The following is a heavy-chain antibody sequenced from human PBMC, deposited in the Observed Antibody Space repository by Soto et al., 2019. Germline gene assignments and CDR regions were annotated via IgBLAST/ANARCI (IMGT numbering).Heavy chain of an antibody. CDR3: AKVRSAWFFDY. CDR2: ISAGGGSA. CDR1: GFTFSSYA. Sequence: EVQLLESGGGLVQPGESLRLSCAASGFTFSSYAMTWVRQAPGKGLGWVSAISAGGGSAYYADSVKGLFTISRDNSKNTLYLRMNSLRAEDTAVYYCAKVRSAWFFDYWGQGTLVTVSS. J-gene: IGHJ4*02. V-gene: IGHV3-23*01. D-gene: IGHD6-19*01.